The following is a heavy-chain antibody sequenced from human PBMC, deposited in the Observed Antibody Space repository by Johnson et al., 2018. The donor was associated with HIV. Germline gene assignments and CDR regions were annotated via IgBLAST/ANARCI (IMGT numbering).Heavy chain of an antibody. CDR2: IYSGGST. V-gene: IGHV3-66*01. CDR1: GFTVSSNY. CDR3: ARDRETYGMDAFDI. D-gene: IGHD4-17*01. Sequence: VQLVESGGGLVQPGGSLRLSCAASGFTVSSNYMSWVRQAPGKGLEWVSVIYSGGSTYYADSVKGRFTISRDNYKNTLYLQMNSLRAEDTAVYYCARDRETYGMDAFDIWGQGTMVTVSS. J-gene: IGHJ3*02.